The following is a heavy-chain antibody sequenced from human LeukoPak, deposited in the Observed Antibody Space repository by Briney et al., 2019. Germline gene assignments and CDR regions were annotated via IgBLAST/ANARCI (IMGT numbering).Heavy chain of an antibody. Sequence: GGSLRLSCATSGFAFSSYGMHWVRQAPGKGLEWVAVIWYDGSNIHYADSVQGRFTISRDSSKNMLCLQMNSLRAEDTGVYYCANNGVSPNYYYGMNVWGQGTTVTVSS. D-gene: IGHD2-8*01. CDR1: GFAFSSYG. V-gene: IGHV3-33*06. J-gene: IGHJ6*02. CDR2: IWYDGSNI. CDR3: ANNGVSPNYYYGMNV.